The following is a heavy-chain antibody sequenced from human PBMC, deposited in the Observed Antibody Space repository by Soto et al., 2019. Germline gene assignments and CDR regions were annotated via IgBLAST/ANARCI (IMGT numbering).Heavy chain of an antibody. D-gene: IGHD3-22*01. Sequence: SVKVSCKASGGTFSSYAISWVRQAPGQGLEWMGGIIPIFGTANYAQKFQGRVTITADESTSTAYMELSSLRSEDTAVYYCASPEVITPVQAFDIWGQGTMVTVS. CDR2: IIPIFGTA. CDR1: GGTFSSYA. V-gene: IGHV1-69*13. J-gene: IGHJ3*02. CDR3: ASPEVITPVQAFDI.